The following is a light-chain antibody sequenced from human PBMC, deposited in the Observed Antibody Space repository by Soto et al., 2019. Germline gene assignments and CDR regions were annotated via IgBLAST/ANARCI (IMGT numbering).Light chain of an antibody. CDR2: GAS. V-gene: IGKV3-20*01. CDR3: QQYGSSPPWT. CDR1: QSLSSSY. J-gene: IGKJ1*01. Sequence: EVVLTQSPGTLSLSPGERATLSCRASQSLSSSYLAWYQQKPGQAPKLLLYGASSKPTGIPDRFSGGGCGTDLTLTISRLEHEDFEVYYCQQYGSSPPWTFGQGTKVEIK.